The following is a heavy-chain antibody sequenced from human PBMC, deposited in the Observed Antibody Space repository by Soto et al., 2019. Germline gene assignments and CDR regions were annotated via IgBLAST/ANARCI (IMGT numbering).Heavy chain of an antibody. Sequence: WEAQALTRALSGVSLRRFYWGWIRQPPGKGLEWIGYIYYSGSTNYNPSLKSRVTISVDTSKNQFSLKLSSVTAADTAVYYCAGASTWHPGAFDIWGQGTTVT. CDR1: GVSLRRFY. D-gene: IGHD5-12*01. V-gene: IGHV4-59*01. CDR2: IYYSGST. J-gene: IGHJ3*02. CDR3: AGASTWHPGAFDI.